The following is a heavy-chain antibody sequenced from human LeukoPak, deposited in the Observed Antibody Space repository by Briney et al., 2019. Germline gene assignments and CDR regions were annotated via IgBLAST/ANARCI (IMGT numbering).Heavy chain of an antibody. D-gene: IGHD6-13*01. Sequence: PSETLFLTCTVSGGSISSGDYYWSWIRQPPGKGLEWIGYIYYSGSTYYNPSLKSRVTISIDTSKNQFSLKLSSVTAADTAVYYCARGPGTWYYYWGQGTLVTVSS. V-gene: IGHV4-30-4*01. J-gene: IGHJ4*02. CDR1: GGSISSGDYY. CDR3: ARGPGTWYYY. CDR2: IYYSGST.